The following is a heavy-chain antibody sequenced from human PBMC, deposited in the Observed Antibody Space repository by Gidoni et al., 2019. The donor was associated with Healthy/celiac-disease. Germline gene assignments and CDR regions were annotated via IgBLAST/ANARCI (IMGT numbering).Heavy chain of an antibody. Sequence: QVQLQESRPGLVKPSETLSLTLTVSGGSISSYYWSWIRQPAGKGLEWIGRIYTSGSTNYNPSLKSRVTMSVDTYKNQFSLKLSSVTAADTAVYYCARFNSLSPDLGKFDPWGQGTLVTVSS. CDR3: ARFNSLSPDLGKFDP. D-gene: IGHD3-16*01. CDR1: GGSISSYY. CDR2: IYTSGST. V-gene: IGHV4-4*07. J-gene: IGHJ5*02.